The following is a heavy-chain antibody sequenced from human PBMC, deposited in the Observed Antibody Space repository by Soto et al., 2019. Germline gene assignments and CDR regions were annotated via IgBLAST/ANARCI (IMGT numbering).Heavy chain of an antibody. CDR1: GFTFSSYG. Sequence: GGSLRLSCAASGFTFSSYGMHWVRQAPGKGLEWVAVISYDGSNKNYADSVKGRFTISRDNSKNTLYLQMNSLRAEDTAVYYCAKAQPSGYDNHDAFDIWGQGTMVTVSS. D-gene: IGHD3-22*01. V-gene: IGHV3-30*18. CDR3: AKAQPSGYDNHDAFDI. J-gene: IGHJ3*02. CDR2: ISYDGSNK.